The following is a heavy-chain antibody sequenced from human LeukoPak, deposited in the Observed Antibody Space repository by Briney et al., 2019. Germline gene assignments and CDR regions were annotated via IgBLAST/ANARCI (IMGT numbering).Heavy chain of an antibody. Sequence: SETLSLTCAVYGGSFSGYYWSWIRQPPGKGLEWIGEINHSGSTNYNPSLKSRVTISVDTSKNQFSLKLSSVTAADTAVYYCARHAPLYDFWSDSWGQGTLVTVSS. CDR3: ARHAPLYDFWSDS. J-gene: IGHJ4*02. D-gene: IGHD3-3*01. CDR1: GGSFSGYY. V-gene: IGHV4-34*01. CDR2: INHSGST.